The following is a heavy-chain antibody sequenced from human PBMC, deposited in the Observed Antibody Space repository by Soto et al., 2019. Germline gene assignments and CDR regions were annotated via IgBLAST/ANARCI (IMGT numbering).Heavy chain of an antibody. CDR2: ISGSGITT. D-gene: IGHD5-18*01. CDR3: AKDRGYSYGYDAFDI. CDR1: GFSVTANY. J-gene: IGHJ3*02. V-gene: IGHV3-23*01. Sequence: GGSLRLSCEVSGFSVTANYMTWVRQAPGKGLEWVSAISGSGITTYYADSVKGRFTISRDNSKNTLYLQMNSLRAEDTAVYYCAKDRGYSYGYDAFDIWGQGTMVTVSS.